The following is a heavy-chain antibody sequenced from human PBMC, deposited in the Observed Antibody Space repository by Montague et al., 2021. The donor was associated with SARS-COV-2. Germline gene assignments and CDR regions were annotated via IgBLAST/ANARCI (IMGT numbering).Heavy chain of an antibody. V-gene: IGHV3-48*02. J-gene: IGHJ6*02. Sequence: SLRLSCAASGFTFSSYSMNWVRQAPGKGLEWVSYISSSSSTIYYADSVKGRFTISRDNAKNSLYLQMNSLRDEDMAVYYCARDVRDYYGSGSYYRQRSHYYYYYGMDVWGQGTTVTVSS. D-gene: IGHD3-10*01. CDR1: GFTFSSYS. CDR2: ISSSSSTI. CDR3: ARDVRDYYGSGSYYRQRSHYYYYYGMDV.